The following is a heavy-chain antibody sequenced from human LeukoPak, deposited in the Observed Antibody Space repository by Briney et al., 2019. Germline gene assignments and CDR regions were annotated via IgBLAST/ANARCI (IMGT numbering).Heavy chain of an antibody. J-gene: IGHJ4*02. CDR2: IHYSGST. CDR3: ASVVEMATISDY. Sequence: SETLSLTCTVSGGSISSSSYYWGWIRQPPGKGLEWIGSIHYSGSTHHNPSLKSRVTISVDTSKNQFSLKLSSVTAADTAVYYCASVVEMATISDYWGQGTLVTVPS. D-gene: IGHD5-24*01. CDR1: GGSISSSSYY. V-gene: IGHV4-39*01.